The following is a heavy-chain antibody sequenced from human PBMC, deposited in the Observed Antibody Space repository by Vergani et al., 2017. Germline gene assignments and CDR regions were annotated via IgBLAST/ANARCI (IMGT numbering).Heavy chain of an antibody. V-gene: IGHV1-8*01. CDR3: ARGPINAPLYYYYYMDV. J-gene: IGHJ6*03. CDR2: MNPNSGNT. Sequence: QVQLVQSGAEVKKPGAPVKVSCKASGYTFTSYDINWVRQATGQGLEWMGWMNPNSGNTGYAQKFQGRVTMTRNTSISTAYMELGSLRSEDTAVYYCARGPINAPLYYYYYMDVWGKGTTVTVSS. CDR1: GYTFTSYD. D-gene: IGHD2-2*01.